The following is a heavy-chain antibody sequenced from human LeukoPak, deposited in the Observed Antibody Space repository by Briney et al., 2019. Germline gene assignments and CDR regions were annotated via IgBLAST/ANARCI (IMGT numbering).Heavy chain of an antibody. V-gene: IGHV4-34*01. CDR2: INHSGST. D-gene: IGHD1-14*01. Sequence: SETLSLTCAVYGGSFSGYYWSWIRQPPGKGLEWIGEINHSGSTNYNPSLKSRVTIPVDTSKNQFSLKLSSVTAADTAVYYCARVAFRTHFDYWGQGTLVTVSS. J-gene: IGHJ4*02. CDR3: ARVAFRTHFDY. CDR1: GGSFSGYY.